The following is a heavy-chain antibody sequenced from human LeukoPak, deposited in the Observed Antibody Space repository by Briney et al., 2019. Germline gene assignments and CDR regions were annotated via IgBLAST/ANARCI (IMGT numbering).Heavy chain of an antibody. J-gene: IGHJ4*02. CDR3: ARTNTVFYYFDY. CDR1: GGSFSGYY. Sequence: SETLSLTCAVYGGSFSGYYWSWIRQTPGKGLEWIGEINHSGSTNYNPSLKNRVTTSVDTSKNQFSLRLTSVTAADSAVYFCARTNTVFYYFDYWAQGTVATVSS. D-gene: IGHD1/OR15-1a*01. V-gene: IGHV4-34*01. CDR2: INHSGST.